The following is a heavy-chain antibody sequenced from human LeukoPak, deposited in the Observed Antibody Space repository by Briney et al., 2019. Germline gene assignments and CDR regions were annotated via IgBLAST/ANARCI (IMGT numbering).Heavy chain of an antibody. J-gene: IGHJ1*01. V-gene: IGHV3-23*01. D-gene: IGHD4-17*01. CDR3: AKLYFGDSAEYFHH. CDR1: GFTFSSYA. CDR2: ISGSGGST. Sequence: GGSLRLSCAASGFTFSSYAMSWDRQAPGKGLEWVSAISGSGGSTYYADSVKGRFTISRDNSKNTLYLQMNSLRAEDTAVYYCAKLYFGDSAEYFHHWGQGTLVTVSS.